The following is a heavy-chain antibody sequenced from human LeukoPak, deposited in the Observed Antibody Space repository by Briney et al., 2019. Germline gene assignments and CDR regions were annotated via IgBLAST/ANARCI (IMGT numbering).Heavy chain of an antibody. D-gene: IGHD1-1*01. CDR2: INPHSGGT. CDR3: ARGGSRTGPDDAFDI. CDR1: GYTFTGYY. Sequence: ASVKVSCKASGYTFTGYYMHWVRQAPGQGLEWMGWINPHSGGTNYAQKFQRRVTMTRDTSISTADMGLSRLTSDDTAVYYCARGGSRTGPDDAFDIWGQGTMVTVSS. J-gene: IGHJ3*02. V-gene: IGHV1-2*02.